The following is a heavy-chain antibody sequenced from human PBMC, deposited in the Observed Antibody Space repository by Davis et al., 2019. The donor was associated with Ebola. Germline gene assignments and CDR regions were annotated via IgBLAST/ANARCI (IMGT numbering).Heavy chain of an antibody. D-gene: IGHD3-22*01. Sequence: GESLKISCAASGFTFSSYAMHWVRQAPGKGLEWVAVISYDGSNKYYADSVKGRFTISRDNSKNTLYLQMNSLRAEDTAVYYCAKDYYDSTGRYFDLWGRGTLVTVSS. CDR2: ISYDGSNK. V-gene: IGHV3-30*18. CDR1: GFTFSSYA. CDR3: AKDYYDSTGRYFDL. J-gene: IGHJ2*01.